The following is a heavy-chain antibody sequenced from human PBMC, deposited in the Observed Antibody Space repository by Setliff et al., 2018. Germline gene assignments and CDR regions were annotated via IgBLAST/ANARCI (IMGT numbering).Heavy chain of an antibody. D-gene: IGHD2-8*01. Sequence: GGSLRLSCSASGFIFNNFWMSWVRQAPGKGLEWVVNINQRESAKLYVDSVKGRFTISRDNAENSLYLQMTSLRAEDTAVYYCARTDGTNLGYFDNWGQGTLVTVSS. CDR1: GFIFNNFW. J-gene: IGHJ4*02. CDR3: ARTDGTNLGYFDN. CDR2: INQRESAK. V-gene: IGHV3-7*03.